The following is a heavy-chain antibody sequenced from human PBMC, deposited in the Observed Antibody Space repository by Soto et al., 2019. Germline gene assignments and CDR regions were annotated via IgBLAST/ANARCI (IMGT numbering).Heavy chain of an antibody. CDR1: GGSISSSSYY. CDR2: IYYSGST. J-gene: IGHJ6*03. D-gene: IGHD3-9*01. Sequence: SETLSLTCTVSGGSISSSSYYWGWIRQPPGKGLEWIGSIYYSGSTYYNPSLKSRVTISVDTSKNQFSLKLSSVTAADTAVYYCARGLRYFDWLPAYHYYYYMDVWGKGTTVTVSS. CDR3: ARGLRYFDWLPAYHYYYYMDV. V-gene: IGHV4-39*01.